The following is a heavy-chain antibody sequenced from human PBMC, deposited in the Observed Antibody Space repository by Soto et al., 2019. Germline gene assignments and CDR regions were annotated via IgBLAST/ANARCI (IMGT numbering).Heavy chain of an antibody. Sequence: GGSLRLSYAASGFTFSSYSMNWVRQAPGKGLEWVSSISSSSSYIYYADSVKGRFTISRDNAKNSLYLQMNSLRAEDTAVYYCARDPPFRLGPPAAFDIWGQGTMVTVSS. D-gene: IGHD3-10*01. V-gene: IGHV3-21*01. CDR3: ARDPPFRLGPPAAFDI. J-gene: IGHJ3*02. CDR1: GFTFSSYS. CDR2: ISSSSSYI.